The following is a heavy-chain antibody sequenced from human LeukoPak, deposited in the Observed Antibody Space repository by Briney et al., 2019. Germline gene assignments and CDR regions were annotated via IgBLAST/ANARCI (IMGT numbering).Heavy chain of an antibody. Sequence: SETLSLTCAVYGGSFSGYYWSWIRQPPGKGLEWIGEINHSGSTNYNPSLKCRVTISVDTSKNQFSLKLSSVTAADTAVYYCARVYYDFWSGYSGGEHDYWGQGTLVTVSS. CDR3: ARVYYDFWSGYSGGEHDY. CDR2: INHSGST. CDR1: GGSFSGYY. D-gene: IGHD3-3*01. J-gene: IGHJ4*02. V-gene: IGHV4-34*01.